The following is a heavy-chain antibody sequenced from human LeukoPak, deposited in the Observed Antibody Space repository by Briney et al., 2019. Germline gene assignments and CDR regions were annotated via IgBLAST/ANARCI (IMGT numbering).Heavy chain of an antibody. CDR2: IYYRGST. V-gene: IGHV4-39*07. J-gene: IGHJ5*02. CDR1: GGSVSSSRHY. Sequence: SETLSLTCTVSGGSVSSSRHYWGWIRQPPGKGLEWIGTIYYRGSTSSKPSLKSRVTISVDTSRNQFSLKLSSVTAADTAVYYCARAFKGGWLRLIHWFDPWGQGTLVTVSS. D-gene: IGHD5-12*01. CDR3: ARAFKGGWLRLIHWFDP.